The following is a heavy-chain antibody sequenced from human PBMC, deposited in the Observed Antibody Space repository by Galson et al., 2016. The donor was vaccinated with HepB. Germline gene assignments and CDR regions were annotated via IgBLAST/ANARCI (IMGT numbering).Heavy chain of an antibody. CDR2: IYHDGGKK. CDR1: GFTFRTYA. CDR3: ARTEVFLIGYYPYYYNGLDV. J-gene: IGHJ6*02. Sequence: SLRLSCAASGFTFRTYAIHWVRQAPGRGLEWVAVIYHDGGKKYYVDSVKGRFTISRDNSKNMASLQMNNLRAEDTAVYYCARTEVFLIGYYPYYYNGLDVWGQGTTVTVSS. V-gene: IGHV3-33*01. D-gene: IGHD3-9*01.